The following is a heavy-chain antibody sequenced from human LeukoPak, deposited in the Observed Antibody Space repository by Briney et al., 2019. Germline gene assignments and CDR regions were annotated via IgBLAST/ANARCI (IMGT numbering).Heavy chain of an antibody. D-gene: IGHD6-6*01. CDR2: IYYSGST. J-gene: IGHJ6*03. CDR3: ARVAARNYYYMDV. V-gene: IGHV4-59*12. Sequence: SETLSLTCTVSGGSISSYYWSWIRQPPGKGLEWIGSIYYSGSTYYNPSLKSRVTISVDTSKNQFSLKLSSVTAADTAVYYCARVAARNYYYMDVWGKGTTVTVSS. CDR1: GGSISSYY.